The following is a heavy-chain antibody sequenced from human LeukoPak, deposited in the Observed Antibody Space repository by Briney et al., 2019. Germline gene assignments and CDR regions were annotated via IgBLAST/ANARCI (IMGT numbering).Heavy chain of an antibody. CDR3: AKDGIAVAGPNREYFDY. V-gene: IGHV3-23*01. J-gene: IGHJ4*02. D-gene: IGHD6-19*01. CDR2: ISGSGGST. Sequence: PGGSLRLSCAASGFTFSSYAMSWVRQAPGKGLEWVSAISGSGGSTYYADSVKGRFTISRDNSKNTLYLQMNSLRAEDTAVYYCAKDGIAVAGPNREYFDYWGQGTLVTVSS. CDR1: GFTFSSYA.